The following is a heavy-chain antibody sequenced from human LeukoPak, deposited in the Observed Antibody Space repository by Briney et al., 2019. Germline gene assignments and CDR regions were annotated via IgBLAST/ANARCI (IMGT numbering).Heavy chain of an antibody. J-gene: IGHJ1*01. CDR3: ARQGLVREVLVY. CDR1: GFTVRNNY. Sequence: PGGSLRLSCAASGFTVRNNYMSWVRQAPGKGLEWVSVIYSDGSAYYADSVKGRFTISRDNSKNTLYLQMNSLRAEDTAVYNCARQGLVREVLVYWGQGTLVTVSA. D-gene: IGHD3-10*01. V-gene: IGHV3-66*04. CDR2: IYSDGSA.